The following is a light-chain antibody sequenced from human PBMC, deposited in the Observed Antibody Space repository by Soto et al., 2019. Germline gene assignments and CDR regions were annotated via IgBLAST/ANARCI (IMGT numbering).Light chain of an antibody. Sequence: QSALTQPASVSGSPGQSITISCTGTSSDVGSYNLVSWYQQHPGKAPKVMIYEGNKRPSGVSHRFSGSKSGNTASLTISGLQAEDEADYYCCSYAGSSTLVFGGGTKLTVL. CDR3: CSYAGSSTLV. V-gene: IGLV2-23*01. J-gene: IGLJ2*01. CDR2: EGN. CDR1: SSDVGSYNL.